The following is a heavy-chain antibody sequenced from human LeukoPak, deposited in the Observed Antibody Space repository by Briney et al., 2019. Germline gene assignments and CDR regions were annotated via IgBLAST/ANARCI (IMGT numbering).Heavy chain of an antibody. J-gene: IGHJ4*02. CDR1: GYTFTSYA. V-gene: IGHV7-4-1*02. CDR2: INTNTGNP. CDR3: TRYRFGELLYNFDY. D-gene: IGHD3-10*01. Sequence: ASVKVSCKASGYTFTSYAMNWVRQAPGQGLEWMGWINTNTGNPTYAQGFTGRFVFSLDTSVSTAYLQISSLKAEDTAVYYCTRYRFGELLYNFDYWGRGTLVTVSS.